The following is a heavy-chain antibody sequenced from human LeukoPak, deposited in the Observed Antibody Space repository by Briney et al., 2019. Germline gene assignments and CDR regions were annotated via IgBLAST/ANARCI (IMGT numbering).Heavy chain of an antibody. CDR1: GFTFSSYS. J-gene: IGHJ3*02. V-gene: IGHV3-21*01. Sequence: PGGSLRLSCAASGFTFSSYSMNWVRQAPGKGLKWVSSISSSSSYIYYADSVKGRFTISGDNAKNSLYLQMNSLRAEDTAVYYCARDTPGSIVVVVAAKASGAFDIWGQGTMVTVSS. CDR3: ARDTPGSIVVVVAAKASGAFDI. CDR2: ISSSSSYI. D-gene: IGHD2-15*01.